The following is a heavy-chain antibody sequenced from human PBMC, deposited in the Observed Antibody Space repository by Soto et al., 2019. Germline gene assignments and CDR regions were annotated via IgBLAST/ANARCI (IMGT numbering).Heavy chain of an antibody. CDR2: IYYTGKT. Sequence: SETLSLTCSVSGDYIHVGGYYWTWIRQRPGKGLELMVYIYYTGKTYYNPSLESRLTMSVDRSKNQFSLRLTSVTAADTAVYFCGRDLTSNANCIDPWGQGTLVTVSS. V-gene: IGHV4-30-4*01. J-gene: IGHJ5*02. D-gene: IGHD2-2*01. CDR3: GRDLTSNANCIDP. CDR1: GDYIHVGGYY.